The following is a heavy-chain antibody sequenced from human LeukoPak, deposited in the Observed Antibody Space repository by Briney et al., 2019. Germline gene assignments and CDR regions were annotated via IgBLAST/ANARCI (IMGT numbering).Heavy chain of an antibody. V-gene: IGHV1-8*01. CDR1: GYTFTSYD. Sequence: ASVKVSCKASGYTFTSYDINWVRQATGQGLEWMGWMNPNSGNTGYAQKFQGRVTMTRNTSISTAYMELSSLRSEDTAVYYCARDPGIAAAGQNWGQGTLVTVSS. D-gene: IGHD6-13*01. CDR3: ARDPGIAAAGQN. CDR2: MNPNSGNT. J-gene: IGHJ4*02.